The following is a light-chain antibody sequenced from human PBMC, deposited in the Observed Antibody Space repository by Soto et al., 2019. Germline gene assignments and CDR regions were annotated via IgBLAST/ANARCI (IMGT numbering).Light chain of an antibody. V-gene: IGKV1-5*03. CDR2: KAS. Sequence: DIHMTQSPSTLSASVGDRVTITCRASQSISNWLAWYQQKPGKAPKLLIDKASTLESGVPSRFSGSGSETEFTLTISSLQPDDFATYYCQQYKSYWTFGQGTKVDIK. CDR1: QSISNW. J-gene: IGKJ1*01. CDR3: QQYKSYWT.